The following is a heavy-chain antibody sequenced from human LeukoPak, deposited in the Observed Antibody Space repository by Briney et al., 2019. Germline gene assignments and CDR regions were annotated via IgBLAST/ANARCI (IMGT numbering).Heavy chain of an antibody. CDR1: GGSISSSNW. V-gene: IGHV4-4*02. Sequence: SETLSLTCAVSGGSISSSNWWSWVRQPPGKGLEWIGEIYHSGSTNYNPSLKSRVTISVDKSKNQFSLKLSSVTAADTAVYYCASIGDYYGSGSYVYFDYWGQGTLVTVSS. CDR2: IYHSGST. CDR3: ASIGDYYGSGSYVYFDY. D-gene: IGHD3-10*01. J-gene: IGHJ4*02.